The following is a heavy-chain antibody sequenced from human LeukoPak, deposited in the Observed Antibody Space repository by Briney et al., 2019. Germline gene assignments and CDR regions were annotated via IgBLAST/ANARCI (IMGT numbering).Heavy chain of an antibody. CDR2: ISYDGSNK. CDR1: GFTFSSYG. V-gene: IGHV3-30*18. CDR3: AKEADYGSGSYYVPIYYYYYYGMDV. J-gene: IGHJ6*02. Sequence: GGSLRLSCAASGFTFSSYGMHWVRRAPGKGLEWVAVISYDGSNKYYADSVKGRFTISRDNSKNTLYLQMNSLRAEDTAVYYCAKEADYGSGSYYVPIYYYYYYGMDVWGQGTTVTVSS. D-gene: IGHD3-10*01.